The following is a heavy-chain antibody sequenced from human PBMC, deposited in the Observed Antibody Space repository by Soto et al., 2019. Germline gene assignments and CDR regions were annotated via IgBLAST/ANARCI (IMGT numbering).Heavy chain of an antibody. D-gene: IGHD2-15*01. CDR3: TPPYGGARPYSYSGREV. Sequence: GESLKISCKGSGYSFTSYWIGWVRQMPGKGLEWMGIIYPGDSDTRYSPSFQGQVTISADKSISTAYLQWSSLKASDTPIYYFTPPYGGARPYSYSGREVWGQGTSVTVS. CDR1: GYSFTSYW. J-gene: IGHJ6*02. V-gene: IGHV5-51*01. CDR2: IYPGDSDT.